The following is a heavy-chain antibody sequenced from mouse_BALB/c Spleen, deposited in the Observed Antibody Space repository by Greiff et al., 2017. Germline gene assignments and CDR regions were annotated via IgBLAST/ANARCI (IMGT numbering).Heavy chain of an antibody. CDR2: ISSGSSTI. Sequence: DVMLVESGGGLVQPGGSRKLSCAASGFTFSSFGMHWVRQAPEKGLEWVAYISSGSSTIYYADTVKGRFTISRDNPKNTLFLQMTSLRSEDTAMYYCARSTITTWFAYWGQGTLVTVSA. J-gene: IGHJ3*01. CDR3: ARSTITTWFAY. CDR1: GFTFSSFG. D-gene: IGHD2-4*01. V-gene: IGHV5-17*02.